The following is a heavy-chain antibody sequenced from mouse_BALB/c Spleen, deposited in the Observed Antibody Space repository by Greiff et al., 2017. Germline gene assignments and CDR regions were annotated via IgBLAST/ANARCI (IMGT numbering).Heavy chain of an antibody. D-gene: IGHD2-14*01. CDR1: GDSFTSCY. Sequence: VQLKQSGPSLVKPSQTLSLTCSVTGDSFTSCYWNWIRKFPGNKLEYMGYISYSGSTYYNPSLKSRISIPRDTSKNQYYLQLNTVTTEDTATYYCARYDDYRYLDYWGQGTTLTVSS. CDR2: ISYSGST. J-gene: IGHJ2*01. V-gene: IGHV3-8*02. CDR3: ARYDDYRYLDY.